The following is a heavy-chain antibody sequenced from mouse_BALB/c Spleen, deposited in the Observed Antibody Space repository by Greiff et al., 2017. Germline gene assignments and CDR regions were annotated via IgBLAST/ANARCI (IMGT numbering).Heavy chain of an antibody. J-gene: IGHJ4*01. V-gene: IGHV1-87*01. CDR3: ASYYGNYYAMDY. CDR2: IYPGDGDT. CDR1: GYTFTSYW. Sequence: QVQLQQSGAELARPGASVKLSCKASGYTFTSYWMQWVKQRPGQGLEWIGAIYPGDGDTRYTQKFKGKATLTADKSSSTAYMQLSSLASEDSAVYYCASYYGNYYAMDYWGQGTSVTVSS. D-gene: IGHD2-10*01.